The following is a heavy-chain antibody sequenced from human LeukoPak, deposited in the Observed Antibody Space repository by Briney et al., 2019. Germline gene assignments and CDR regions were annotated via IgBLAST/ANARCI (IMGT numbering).Heavy chain of an antibody. D-gene: IGHD2-2*01. V-gene: IGHV1-24*01. Sequence: ASVKDSCKVSGYTLTELSMHWVRQAPGKGLEWMGGFDPEDGETIYAQKFQGRVTMTEDTSTDTAYMELSSLRSEDTAVYYCATELRVPAWGAFDIWGQGTMVTVSS. CDR3: ATELRVPAWGAFDI. J-gene: IGHJ3*02. CDR2: FDPEDGET. CDR1: GYTLTELS.